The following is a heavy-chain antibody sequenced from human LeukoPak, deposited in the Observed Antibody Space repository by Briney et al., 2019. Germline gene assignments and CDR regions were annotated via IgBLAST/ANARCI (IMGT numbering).Heavy chain of an antibody. CDR1: GGSISSSNW. J-gene: IGHJ4*02. CDR3: ARATVGTFDY. Sequence: SETLXLTCAVSGGSISSSNWWSWVRQPPGXGLEWIGEIYHSGSTNYNPSLKSRVTMSVDTSKNQFSLKLSSVTAADTAVYYCARATVGTFDYWGQGTLVTVSS. CDR2: IYHSGST. V-gene: IGHV4-4*02. D-gene: IGHD4-23*01.